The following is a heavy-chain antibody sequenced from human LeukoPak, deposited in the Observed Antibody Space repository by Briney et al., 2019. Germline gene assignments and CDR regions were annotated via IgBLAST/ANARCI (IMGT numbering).Heavy chain of an antibody. CDR1: GFTFSGSA. J-gene: IGHJ5*02. CDR2: IRSKANSYAS. V-gene: IGHV3-73*01. CDR3: TRRVKVVTYNWFDP. D-gene: IGHD2-21*02. Sequence: GGSLRLSCAASGFTFSGSAMHWVRQASGKGLEWVGSIRSKANSYASAYAASVKGRFTISRDDSKNTAYLQMNSLKTEDTAVYYCTRRVKVVTYNWFDPWGQRTLVTVSS.